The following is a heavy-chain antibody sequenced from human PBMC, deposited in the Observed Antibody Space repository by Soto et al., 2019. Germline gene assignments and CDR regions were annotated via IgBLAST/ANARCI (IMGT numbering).Heavy chain of an antibody. V-gene: IGHV3-48*01. CDR2: ISSSTSTI. Sequence: EVQLVESGGGLVQPGGSLRLSCAASGFTFSSYSMKWVRQAPGKGLEWVSYISSSTSTIYYADSVKGRFTISRDNAKNSLSLQMNRLRAEDTAVYYCATDKGRSPLDYWGQGTLVTVSS. D-gene: IGHD2-15*01. CDR3: ATDKGRSPLDY. J-gene: IGHJ4*02. CDR1: GFTFSSYS.